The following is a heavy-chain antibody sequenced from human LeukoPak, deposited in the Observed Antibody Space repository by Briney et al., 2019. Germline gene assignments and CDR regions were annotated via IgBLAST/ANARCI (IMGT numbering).Heavy chain of an antibody. Sequence: ASVKVSCKASGYTFTGYYMHWVRQAPGQGLEWMGWVNPNSGERNYAQKSQGRVTMTRDTSISTAYMELSRLRSDDTAVYYCARGGTTVTTYGMDVWGQGTTVTVSS. CDR1: GYTFTGYY. J-gene: IGHJ6*02. CDR3: ARGGTTVTTYGMDV. V-gene: IGHV1-2*02. CDR2: VNPNSGER. D-gene: IGHD4-17*01.